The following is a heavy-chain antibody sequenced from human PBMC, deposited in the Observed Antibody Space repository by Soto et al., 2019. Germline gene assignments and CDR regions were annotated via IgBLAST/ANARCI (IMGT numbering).Heavy chain of an antibody. V-gene: IGHV4-31*03. Sequence: SETLSLTCPVSGGSLSSGFYYWSWLRQHPGKGLEWIGYIYYSGSTHYNPSLKSRVTMSVDTSKNQFSLKLSSVTAADTAVYYCASTALRLLWFGELGINWFDPWGQGTLVTVSS. CDR1: GGSLSSGFYY. D-gene: IGHD3-10*01. CDR2: IYYSGST. J-gene: IGHJ5*02. CDR3: ASTALRLLWFGELGINWFDP.